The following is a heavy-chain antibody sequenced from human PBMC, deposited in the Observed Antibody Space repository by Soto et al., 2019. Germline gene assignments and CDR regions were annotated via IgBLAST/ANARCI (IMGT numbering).Heavy chain of an antibody. D-gene: IGHD1-26*01. CDR2: ISSSGRYI. CDR3: ARDESGSYPAGFGY. J-gene: IGHJ4*02. CDR1: GFTFSSYS. V-gene: IGHV3-21*01. Sequence: VGSLRLSCAASGFTFSSYSMNWVRQAPGKGLEWVSSISSSGRYIYYADSVKGRFTISRDNAKNSLYLQMNSLRAEDTAVFYCARDESGSYPAGFGYWGQGSLVTVSS.